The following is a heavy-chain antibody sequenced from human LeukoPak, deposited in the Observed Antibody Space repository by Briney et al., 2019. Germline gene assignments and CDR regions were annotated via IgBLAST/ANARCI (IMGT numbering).Heavy chain of an antibody. D-gene: IGHD1-20*01. CDR3: ASGKIITGTDDY. J-gene: IGHJ4*02. CDR2: IIPILGTA. Sequence: ASVKVSCKASGGTFSSYAISWVRQAPGQGLEWMGRIIPILGTANYAQKFQGRVTITADKSTSTAYMELSSLRSEDTAVYYCASGKIITGTDDYWGQGTLVTVSS. CDR1: GGTFSSYA. V-gene: IGHV1-69*04.